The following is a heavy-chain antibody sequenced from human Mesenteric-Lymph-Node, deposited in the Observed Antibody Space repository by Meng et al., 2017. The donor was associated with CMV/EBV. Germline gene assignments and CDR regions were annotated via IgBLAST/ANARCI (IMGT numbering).Heavy chain of an antibody. CDR2: SSGGGGTYRK. Sequence: SCTCAGYGSSLSSCGRGWVGQAPGKGLEGVSRSSGGGGTYRKYDADSVKGRFAISRDNSKNALYLQMNSLRAEDTAIYYCAGGVFDYWGQGTLVTVSS. V-gene: IGHV3-23*01. CDR1: GSSLSSCG. J-gene: IGHJ4*02. CDR3: AGGVFDY.